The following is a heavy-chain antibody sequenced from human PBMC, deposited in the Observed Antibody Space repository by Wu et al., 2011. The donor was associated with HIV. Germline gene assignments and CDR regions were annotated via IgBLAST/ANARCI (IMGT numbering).Heavy chain of an antibody. CDR2: ILPMFGTT. V-gene: IGHV1-69*14. J-gene: IGHJ6*03. CDR3: ARSGVSAEYYFYYMNV. Sequence: QVQLVQSGAEVKKAGSSVKVSCKASGXTFSGYAVSWVRQAPGQGLEWMGGILPMFGTTNYAQKFQGRVTITADKSATTVYMELRSLRSEDTAVYYCARSGVSAEYYFYYMNVWGKGTTVTVSS. CDR1: GXTFSGYA. D-gene: IGHD2-2*01.